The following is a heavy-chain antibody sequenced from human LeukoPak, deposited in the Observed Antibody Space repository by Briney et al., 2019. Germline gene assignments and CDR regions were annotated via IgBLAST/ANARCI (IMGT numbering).Heavy chain of an antibody. CDR1: GFTFSSYA. D-gene: IGHD1-26*01. CDR3: ARQSGSYFDY. J-gene: IGHJ4*02. CDR2: IYSGGST. V-gene: IGHV3-66*04. Sequence: GGSLRLSCAASGFTFSSYAMSWVRQAPGKGLEWVSVIYSGGSTYYADSVKGRFTISRDNSKNTLYLQMNSLRAEDTAVYYCARQSGSYFDYWGQGTLVTVSS.